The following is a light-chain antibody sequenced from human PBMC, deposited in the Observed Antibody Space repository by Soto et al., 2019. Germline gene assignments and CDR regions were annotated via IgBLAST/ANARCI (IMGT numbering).Light chain of an antibody. J-gene: IGKJ4*01. Sequence: EVVLTQSPATLSLSPGERAILSCSASQSVSTYLAWYQQKPGQAPRLLIYDAFNRATGIPGRFSGSGSGTDFTLTITSLEPEDFAVYYCQQRSNWPPEVSFGGETNVEI. CDR1: QSVSTY. V-gene: IGKV3-11*01. CDR3: QQRSNWPPEVS. CDR2: DAF.